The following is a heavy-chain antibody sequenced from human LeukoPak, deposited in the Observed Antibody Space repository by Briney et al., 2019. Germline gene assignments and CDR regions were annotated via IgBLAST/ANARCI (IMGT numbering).Heavy chain of an antibody. CDR2: ISYDGSNK. V-gene: IGHV3-30-3*01. Sequence: GRSLRLSCAASGFTFSSYAMHWVRQAPGKGLEWVAVISYDGSNKYYADSVKGRFTISRDNSKNTLYLQMNSLRAEDTAVYYCARDRSGGYWGQGTLVTVSS. D-gene: IGHD3-10*01. J-gene: IGHJ4*02. CDR1: GFTFSSYA. CDR3: ARDRSGGY.